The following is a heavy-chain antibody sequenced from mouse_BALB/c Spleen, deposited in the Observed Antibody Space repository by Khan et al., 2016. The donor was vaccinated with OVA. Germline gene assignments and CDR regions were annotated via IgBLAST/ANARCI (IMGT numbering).Heavy chain of an antibody. CDR1: GYSITSDYA. J-gene: IGHJ2*01. CDR2: ISYSGNT. D-gene: IGHD1-1*01. V-gene: IGHV3-2*02. Sequence: VQLKQSGPGLVKPSQSLSLTCTVTGYSITSDYAWNWIRQFPGNKLEWMGFISYSGNTNYNPSLKSRISITRDTFKNQFFLQLNSVTTEDTATYYCARVYGGDFDYWGQGTTLTVSS. CDR3: ARVYGGDFDY.